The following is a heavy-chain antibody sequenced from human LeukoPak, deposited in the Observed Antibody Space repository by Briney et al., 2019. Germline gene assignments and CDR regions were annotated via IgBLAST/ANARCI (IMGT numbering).Heavy chain of an antibody. CDR1: GFTFSAYW. Sequence: GGSLRLSCAASGFTFSAYWMHWVRQAPGKGLVWASRVKYDGSTTTYADSVKGRFTISRDNAKNILYLQMSSLRVEDTAVYYCARDLDWLLFDYWGQGTLVTVSS. J-gene: IGHJ4*02. CDR3: ARDLDWLLFDY. CDR2: VKYDGSTT. V-gene: IGHV3-74*01. D-gene: IGHD3-9*01.